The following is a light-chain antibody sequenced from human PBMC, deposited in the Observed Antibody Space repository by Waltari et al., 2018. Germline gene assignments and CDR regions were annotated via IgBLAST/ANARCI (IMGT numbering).Light chain of an antibody. J-gene: IGKJ5*01. CDR3: QQTYSFPSIT. Sequence: DIQMTQSPSSLSASVGDRVTITCRASQSISSSLNWYQQKPGKAPKLLIYAASSLQSGVPSRFGGSGSGTDFTLTISSLQPEDFASYYCQQTYSFPSITFGQGTRLEI. V-gene: IGKV1-39*01. CDR2: AAS. CDR1: QSISSS.